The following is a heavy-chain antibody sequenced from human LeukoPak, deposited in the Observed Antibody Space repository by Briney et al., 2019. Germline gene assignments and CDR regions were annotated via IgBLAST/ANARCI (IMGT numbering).Heavy chain of an antibody. J-gene: IGHJ6*02. CDR1: GFTFSSHW. V-gene: IGHV3-7*02. CDR2: IKDDGSGK. CDR3: ARRGITISGVLVYHYSGLDV. Sequence: RTGGSLRLSCAGSGFTFSSHWMNWVRQAPGKGLEWVASIKDDGSGKHFLDSVNGRFAISRDNAKNSLYLQMSSLRAEDTAVYYCARRGITISGVLVYHYSGLDVWGQGTTVTVSS. D-gene: IGHD3-3*01.